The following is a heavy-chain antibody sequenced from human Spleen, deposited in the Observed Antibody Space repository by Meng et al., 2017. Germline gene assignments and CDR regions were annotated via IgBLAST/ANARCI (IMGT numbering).Heavy chain of an antibody. CDR2: IYYSGST. CDR1: GGSISSYY. Sequence: SETLSLTCTVSGGSISSYYWSWIRQPPGKGLEWIGYIYYSGSTSYNPSLKSRVTISVDTSKNQFSLKLSSVTTADTAVYYCARLVGVTGASEWFDPWGQGTLVTVSS. D-gene: IGHD2-15*01. CDR3: ARLVGVTGASEWFDP. J-gene: IGHJ5*02. V-gene: IGHV4-59*01.